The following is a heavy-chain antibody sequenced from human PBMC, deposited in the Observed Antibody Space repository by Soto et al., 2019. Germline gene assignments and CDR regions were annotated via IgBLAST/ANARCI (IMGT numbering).Heavy chain of an antibody. J-gene: IGHJ2*01. CDR2: ISSSSSYT. V-gene: IGHV3-11*05. CDR1: GFTFSDYY. CDR3: ARGPGGWYFDL. D-gene: IGHD2-8*02. Sequence: QVQLVESGGGLVKPGGSLRLSCAASGFTFSDYYMSLILQAPGKGREWVSYISSSSSYTNYADSVKGRFTIYRDNAKNSLYLQMNSLRAEDTAVYYCARGPGGWYFDLGGRGTLVTVSA.